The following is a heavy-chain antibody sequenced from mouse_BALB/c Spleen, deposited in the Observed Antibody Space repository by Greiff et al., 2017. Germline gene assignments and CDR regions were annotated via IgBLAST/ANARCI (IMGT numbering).Heavy chain of an antibody. CDR1: GFTFSSYT. D-gene: IGHD2-3*01. V-gene: IGHV5-9*03. Sequence: EVKVVESGGGLVKPGGSLKLSCAASGFTFSSYTMSWVRQTPEKRLEWVATISSGGGNTYYPDSVKGRFTISRDNAKNNLYLQMSSLRSEDTALYYCARYDGDGPFAYWGQGTLVTVSA. J-gene: IGHJ3*01. CDR2: ISSGGGNT. CDR3: ARYDGDGPFAY.